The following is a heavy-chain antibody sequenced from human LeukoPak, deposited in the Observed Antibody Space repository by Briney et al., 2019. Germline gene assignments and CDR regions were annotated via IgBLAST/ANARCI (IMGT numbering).Heavy chain of an antibody. CDR1: GFTFSRYW. J-gene: IGHJ6*03. Sequence: GGSLRLSCAASGFTFSRYWMSWVRHAPAKGLEWVANIKQDGSEKYYVDSVKGRFTISRDNAKNSLYLQMNILRAEDTAVYCCSRDGWLPADYYYYMDVWGRGTTVTVSS. CDR2: IKQDGSEK. CDR3: SRDGWLPADYYYYMDV. V-gene: IGHV3-7*01. D-gene: IGHD2-2*01.